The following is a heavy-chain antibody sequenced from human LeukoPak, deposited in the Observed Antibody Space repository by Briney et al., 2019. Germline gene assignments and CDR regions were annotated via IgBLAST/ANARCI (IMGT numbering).Heavy chain of an antibody. CDR2: INPNSGGT. D-gene: IGHD2-2*01. V-gene: IGHV1-2*02. CDR1: GYTFTGYY. CDR3: AGRRYCSSTSCYRDYYYMDV. Sequence: GASVKVSCKASGYTFTGYYMHWVRQAPGQGLEWMGWINPNSGGTNYAQKFQGGVTMTRDTSISTAYMELSRLRSDDTAVYYCAGRRYCSSTSCYRDYYYMDVWGKGTTVTVSS. J-gene: IGHJ6*03.